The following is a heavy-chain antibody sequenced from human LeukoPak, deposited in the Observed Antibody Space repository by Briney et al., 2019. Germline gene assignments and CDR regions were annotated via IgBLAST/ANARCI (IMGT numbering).Heavy chain of an antibody. CDR1: GFSLSTSGVG. D-gene: IGHD3-22*01. CDR3: AHRPYYYDSSGSFDY. V-gene: IGHV2-5*02. CDR2: IYWDDDK. J-gene: IGHJ4*02. Sequence: SGPTLVKPTQTLTLTCTFSGFSLSTSGVGVGWIRQPPGKALEWLALIYWDDDKRYSPSLKSRLTITKDTSKNQVVLTMTDMDPVDTATYYCAHRPYYYDSSGSFDYWGQGTLVTVSS.